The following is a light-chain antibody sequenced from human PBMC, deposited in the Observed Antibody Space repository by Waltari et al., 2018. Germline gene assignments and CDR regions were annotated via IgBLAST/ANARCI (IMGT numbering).Light chain of an antibody. CDR2: DAS. J-gene: IGKJ4*01. Sequence: EIVLTQSPATLPLSPGERATLSCRASQSVGSYLAWYQQRPGQAPRLLIYDASSRATDIPARFSGSGSGTDFTLTISSLEPEDFAIYYCQQRSNWQGLTFGGGTRVEIK. CDR3: QQRSNWQGLT. CDR1: QSVGSY. V-gene: IGKV3-11*01.